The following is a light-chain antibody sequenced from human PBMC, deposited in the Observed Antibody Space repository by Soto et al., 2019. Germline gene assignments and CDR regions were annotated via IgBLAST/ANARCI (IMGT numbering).Light chain of an antibody. CDR1: SSDVGGYNY. CDR3: SSYSSSSTLV. V-gene: IGLV2-14*01. J-gene: IGLJ2*01. CDR2: DVS. Sequence: QSALTLPASVSGSPGQSITISCTGTSSDVGGYNYVSWYQQHPGKAPKLMIYDVSNRPSGVSNRFSGSNSGNTASLTISGLQAEDEDDYYCSSYSSSSTLVFGGGTKLTVL.